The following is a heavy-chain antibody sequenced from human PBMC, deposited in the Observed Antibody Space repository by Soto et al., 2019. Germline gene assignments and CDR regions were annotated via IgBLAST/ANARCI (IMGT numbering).Heavy chain of an antibody. Sequence: SVKVSCKAPGGTFSSYAISWVRQAPGQGLEWMGGIIPIFGTANYAQNFQGRVTIAADESTNTAYMELSSLRSEDTAVYYCARDLGSGWYNYWGQGTLVTVS. CDR1: GGTFSSYA. CDR3: ARDLGSGWYNY. D-gene: IGHD6-19*01. J-gene: IGHJ4*02. V-gene: IGHV1-69*13. CDR2: IIPIFGTA.